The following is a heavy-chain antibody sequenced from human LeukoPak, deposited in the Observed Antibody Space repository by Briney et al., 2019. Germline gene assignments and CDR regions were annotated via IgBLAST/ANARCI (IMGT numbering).Heavy chain of an antibody. Sequence: PGGSLRLSCAASGFTFSNYAMSWVRQAPGKGLEWVSGISGSGGNTYHADSVKGRFTISRDNSKNTLYVQMNSLRAEDTAVYYCATEKGDSPDYWGQGPLVTVSS. V-gene: IGHV3-23*01. J-gene: IGHJ4*02. CDR1: GFTFSNYA. CDR3: ATEKGDSPDY. D-gene: IGHD2-21*01. CDR2: ISGSGGNT.